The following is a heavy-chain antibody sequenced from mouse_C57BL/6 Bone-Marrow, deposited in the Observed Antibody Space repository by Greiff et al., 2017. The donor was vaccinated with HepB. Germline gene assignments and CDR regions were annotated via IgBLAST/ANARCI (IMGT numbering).Heavy chain of an antibody. V-gene: IGHV5-4*01. D-gene: IGHD2-3*01. CDR3: ARVDGQGFAY. J-gene: IGHJ3*01. CDR1: GFTFSSYA. CDR2: ISDGGSYT. Sequence: EVHLVESGGGLVKPGGSLKLSCAASGFTFSSYAMSWVRQTPEKRLEWVATISDGGSYTYYPDNVKGRFTISRDNAKNNLYLQMSHLKSEDTAMYYCARVDGQGFAYWGQGTLVTASA.